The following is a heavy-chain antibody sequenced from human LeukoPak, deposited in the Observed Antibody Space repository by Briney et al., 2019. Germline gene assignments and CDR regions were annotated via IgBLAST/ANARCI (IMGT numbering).Heavy chain of an antibody. CDR2: ISSSSSYI. Sequence: GGSLRLSCAASGFTFSSYSMNWVRQAPGKGLEWVSSISSSSSYIYYADSVKGRFTISRDNAKNSLYLQMNSLRAEDTAVYYCAKGLLYSDVWGSYRPNPLDYWGQGTLVTVSS. J-gene: IGHJ4*02. CDR1: GFTFSSYS. D-gene: IGHD3-16*02. V-gene: IGHV3-21*01. CDR3: AKGLLYSDVWGSYRPNPLDY.